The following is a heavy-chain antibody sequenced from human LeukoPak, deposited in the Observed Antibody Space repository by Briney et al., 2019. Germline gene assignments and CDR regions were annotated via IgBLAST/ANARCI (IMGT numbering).Heavy chain of an antibody. J-gene: IGHJ4*02. CDR1: GGTFSSYA. CDR3: ARDGGTVTRNVPYDY. V-gene: IGHV1-69*13. Sequence: SVKVSCKASGGTFSSYAISWVRQAPGQGLGWMGGIIPIFGTANYAQKFQGRGTITADESTSTAYMELSSLRSEDTAVYYCARDGGTVTRNVPYDYWGQGTLVTVSS. D-gene: IGHD4-17*01. CDR2: IIPIFGTA.